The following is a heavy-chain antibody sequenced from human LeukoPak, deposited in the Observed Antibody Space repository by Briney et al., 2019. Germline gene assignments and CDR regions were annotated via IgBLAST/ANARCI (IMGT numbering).Heavy chain of an antibody. CDR1: GGSISSYY. CDR3: ARVDSNNWYDSRGYFDY. D-gene: IGHD6-13*01. V-gene: IGHV4-4*07. J-gene: IGHJ4*02. Sequence: SETLSLTCTVSGGSISSYYWSWIRQPAGKGLEWIGRIYTSGSTNYNPSLKSRVAISVDTSKNQFSLKLSSVTAADTAVYYCARVDSNNWYDSRGYFDYWGQGTLVTVSS. CDR2: IYTSGST.